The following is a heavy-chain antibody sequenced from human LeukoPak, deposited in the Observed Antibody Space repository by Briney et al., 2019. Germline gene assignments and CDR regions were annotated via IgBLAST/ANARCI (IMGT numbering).Heavy chain of an antibody. D-gene: IGHD3-10*01. CDR3: ARGHGSYTQYFDS. CDR2: INTDGSST. Sequence: GGSLRLSCAASGFTFSSYWMHWVRQAPGKGLVWVSRINTDGSSTSYADSVKGRFTISRDNAKNTLYLQMNSLRAEDTAVYYCARGHGSYTQYFDSWGQGTLVTVSS. CDR1: GFTFSSYW. V-gene: IGHV3-74*01. J-gene: IGHJ4*02.